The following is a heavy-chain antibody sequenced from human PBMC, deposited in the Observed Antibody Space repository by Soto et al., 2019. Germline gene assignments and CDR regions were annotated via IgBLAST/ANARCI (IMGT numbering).Heavy chain of an antibody. D-gene: IGHD2-2*01. CDR3: ARDGEEYCSSTSCYSWSPAPYGMDV. Sequence: VKVSCKASGYTFTGYYMHWVRQAPGQGLEWMGWINPNSGGTNYAQKFQGRVTMTRDTSISTAYMELSRLRSDDTAVYYCARDGEEYCSSTSCYSWSPAPYGMDVWGQGTTVTVSS. CDR2: INPNSGGT. CDR1: GYTFTGYY. J-gene: IGHJ6*02. V-gene: IGHV1-2*02.